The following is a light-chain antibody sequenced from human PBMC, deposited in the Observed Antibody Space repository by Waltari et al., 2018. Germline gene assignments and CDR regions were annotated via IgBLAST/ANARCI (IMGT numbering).Light chain of an antibody. J-gene: IGKJ2*01. CDR2: WAS. CDR3: QQYYSIPYT. Sequence: DIVMTQSPDSLAVSLGERATINCKSSQNILYSSNSKNYLAWYQHKPGQPPKLLIYWASTRESGVPDRFSGSGSETDFILTISSLQAEDVAVYYCQQYYSIPYTFGQGTKLEIK. CDR1: QNILYSSNSKNY. V-gene: IGKV4-1*01.